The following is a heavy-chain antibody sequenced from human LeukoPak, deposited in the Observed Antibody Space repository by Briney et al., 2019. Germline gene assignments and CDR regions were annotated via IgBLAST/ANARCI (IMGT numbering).Heavy chain of an antibody. CDR1: GGSFSGYY. Sequence: SETLSLTCAVSGGSFSGYYWTWIRQPPGKGLEWIGEINYSGGTNYHPSLKSRVTISVDTPKNQFSLKLSSVTAADTAVYYCARGYGGNLVTDDAFDIWGQGTMVTVSS. J-gene: IGHJ3*02. CDR2: INYSGGT. V-gene: IGHV4-34*01. D-gene: IGHD4-23*01. CDR3: ARGYGGNLVTDDAFDI.